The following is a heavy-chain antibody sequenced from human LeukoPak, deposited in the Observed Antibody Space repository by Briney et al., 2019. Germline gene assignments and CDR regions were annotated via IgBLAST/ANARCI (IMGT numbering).Heavy chain of an antibody. Sequence: ASVKVSCKASGYTFTGYYIHWVRQAPGQGLEWMGWINPHSGGTNYAQKFQGRATMTRDTSITTAYMELSRLRSDDTAVYYCAREVGAADSKHFDFWGQGTLVTVSS. CDR3: AREVGAADSKHFDF. V-gene: IGHV1-2*02. CDR2: INPHSGGT. CDR1: GYTFTGYY. D-gene: IGHD2-15*01. J-gene: IGHJ4*02.